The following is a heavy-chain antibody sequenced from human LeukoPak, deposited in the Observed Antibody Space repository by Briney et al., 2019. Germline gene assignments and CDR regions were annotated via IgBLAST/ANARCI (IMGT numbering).Heavy chain of an antibody. CDR1: GFTFSSYG. V-gene: IGHV3-33*01. D-gene: IGHD6-19*01. J-gene: IGHJ6*02. CDR2: TWYDGNNK. CDR3: VRDRYSSGWYRMDV. Sequence: GGSLRLSCAASGFTFSSYGMHWVRQAPGKGLEWVAVTWYDGNNKYYADSVKGRFTISRDNSKNTLYLQMSSLRAEDTAVYYCVRDRYSSGWYRMDVWGQGTTVTVSS.